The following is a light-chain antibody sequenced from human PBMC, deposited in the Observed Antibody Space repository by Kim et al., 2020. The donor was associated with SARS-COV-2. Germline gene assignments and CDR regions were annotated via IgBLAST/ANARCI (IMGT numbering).Light chain of an antibody. CDR2: RNN. CDR1: RSNIGSNY. CDR3: AAWDDSLSGVV. Sequence: GQRVTSSCSGSRSNIGSNYVYWYQQLPGTAPKLLIYRNNQRPSGVPDRFSGSKSGTSASLAISGLRSEDEADYYCAAWDDSLSGVVFGGGTKLTVL. V-gene: IGLV1-47*01. J-gene: IGLJ2*01.